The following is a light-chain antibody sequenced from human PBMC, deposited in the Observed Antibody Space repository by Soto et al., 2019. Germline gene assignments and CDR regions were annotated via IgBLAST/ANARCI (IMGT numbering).Light chain of an antibody. V-gene: IGKV1-39*01. J-gene: IGKJ4*01. CDR2: AAS. CDR1: QSISIY. Sequence: DIQMTQSPSSLSASVGDRVTITCRASQSISIYLNWYQQKPGKAPKLLIYAASSLQSGVPSRFSGSGSGTDFTLTISSLQPEDFTTYYCQQSYSFPLTFGGGTKVEIK. CDR3: QQSYSFPLT.